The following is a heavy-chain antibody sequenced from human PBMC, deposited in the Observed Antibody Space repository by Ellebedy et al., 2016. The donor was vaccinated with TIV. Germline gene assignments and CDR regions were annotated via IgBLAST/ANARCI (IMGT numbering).Heavy chain of an antibody. D-gene: IGHD1-26*01. Sequence: ASVKVSXKASGYTFIDYYMHWVRQAPGQGPEWMGWINPKNGATNYAQKFQGRVTLTRDTSISTAYMELNSLRSDDTALYYCARDYSLAYYDAADVWGQGTLVTVSS. CDR2: INPKNGAT. CDR1: GYTFIDYY. CDR3: ARDYSLAYYDAADV. J-gene: IGHJ3*01. V-gene: IGHV1-2*02.